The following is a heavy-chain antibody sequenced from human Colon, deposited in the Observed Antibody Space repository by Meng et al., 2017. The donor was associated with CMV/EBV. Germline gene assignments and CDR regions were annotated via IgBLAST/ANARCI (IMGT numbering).Heavy chain of an antibody. Sequence: QVQLANAGAGVKKPGSSVKVSCKASKGTFTSYPISWVRQGPGQGFEWVGGIITISGTTDYAQKFQGRVTITADESTSTAYMKLSNLRSEDTAIYYCARVICGGDCYLDYWGRGTLVTVSS. CDR2: IITISGTT. CDR1: KGTFTSYP. CDR3: ARVICGGDCYLDY. J-gene: IGHJ4*02. V-gene: IGHV1-69*12. D-gene: IGHD2-21*02.